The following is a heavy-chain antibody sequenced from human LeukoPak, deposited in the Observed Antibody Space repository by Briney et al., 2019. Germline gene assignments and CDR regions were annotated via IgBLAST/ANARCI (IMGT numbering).Heavy chain of an antibody. CDR1: GGTFSSYA. V-gene: IGHV1-69*04. CDR2: IIPILGIA. Sequence: GSSVKVSCKASGGTFSSYAISWVRQAPGQGLEWMGRIIPILGIANYAQKFQGRVTITADKSTSTAYMELSSLRSEDTAVYYCARAYDSNYENPFDYWGQGTLVTVSS. J-gene: IGHJ4*02. CDR3: ARAYDSNYENPFDY. D-gene: IGHD4-4*01.